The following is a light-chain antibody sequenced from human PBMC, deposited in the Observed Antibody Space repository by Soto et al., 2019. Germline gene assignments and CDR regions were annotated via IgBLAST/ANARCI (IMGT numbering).Light chain of an antibody. CDR1: SSDVGSYNL. CDR3: CSFAGLNTLL. Sequence: QSALTQPASVSGSPGQSITISCTGTSSDVGSYNLVSRYQQHPGKAPKLMIYEGSKRPSGVSNRFSGSKSGNTTSLTISGLQAEDEADYYCCSFAGLNTLLFGGGTKLTVL. V-gene: IGLV2-23*01. CDR2: EGS. J-gene: IGLJ2*01.